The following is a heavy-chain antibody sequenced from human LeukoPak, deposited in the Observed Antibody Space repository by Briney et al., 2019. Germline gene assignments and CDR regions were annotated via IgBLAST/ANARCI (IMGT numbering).Heavy chain of an antibody. Sequence: SQTLSLTCAVSGGSISSGGYYWSWIRQHPGKGLEWIGYIFYSGSTYYNTSLKSRVTISVDTSKNQFSLKLSSVTAADTAMYYCARVLCSGGSCPIDYWGQGTLVTVSS. J-gene: IGHJ4*02. CDR3: ARVLCSGGSCPIDY. D-gene: IGHD2-15*01. CDR2: IFYSGST. V-gene: IGHV4-31*11. CDR1: GGSISSGGYY.